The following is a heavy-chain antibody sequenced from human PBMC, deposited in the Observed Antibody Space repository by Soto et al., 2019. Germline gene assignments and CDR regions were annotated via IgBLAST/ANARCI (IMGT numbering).Heavy chain of an antibody. V-gene: IGHV1-69*01. CDR1: GGTFSSYA. Sequence: QVKLVQSGAEVKKPGSSVKVSCKASGGTFSSYAISWVRQAPGQGLEWMGGIIPIFGTANYAQKFQGRVTITADESTSTAYMELSSLRSEDTAVYYCAREVITGTIDAYYYYYYGMDVWGQGTTVTVSS. CDR3: AREVITGTIDAYYYYYYGMDV. J-gene: IGHJ6*02. D-gene: IGHD1-7*01. CDR2: IIPIFGTA.